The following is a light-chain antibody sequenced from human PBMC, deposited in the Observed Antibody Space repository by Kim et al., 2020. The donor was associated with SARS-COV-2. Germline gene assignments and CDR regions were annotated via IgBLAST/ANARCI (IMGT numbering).Light chain of an antibody. Sequence: EIILTQSPATLSVSPGERATLSCRASQSVSSNLAWYQQKPGQAPRLIIYGASTRATGLPARFSGSGSGTEFTLTISSLQSEDFAVYYCKQYNSWPPLYPFGRGTKLEI. CDR3: KQYNSWPPLYP. V-gene: IGKV3-15*01. CDR2: GAS. CDR1: QSVSSN. J-gene: IGKJ2*01.